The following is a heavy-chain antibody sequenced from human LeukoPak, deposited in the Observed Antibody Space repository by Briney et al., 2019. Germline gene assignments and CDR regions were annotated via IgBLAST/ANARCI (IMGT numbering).Heavy chain of an antibody. CDR3: ARHFAYSSSSYFDY. CDR2: VYYTGST. CDR1: GGTVSSYY. J-gene: IGHJ4*02. Sequence: SETLSLTCSVSGGTVSSYYWSWIRQPPGKGVEWIGYVYYTGSTNYNPSLKSRVTMFEDKSKNQFSLRLYSVTVADTAVYYCARHFAYSSSSYFDYWGQGSLVTVSS. V-gene: IGHV4-59*08. D-gene: IGHD6-6*01.